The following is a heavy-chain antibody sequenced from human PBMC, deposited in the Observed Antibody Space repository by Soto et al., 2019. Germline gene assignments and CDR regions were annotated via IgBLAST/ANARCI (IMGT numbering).Heavy chain of an antibody. Sequence: SETLSLTCAVPGYSISSGYYWGWIRQPPGKGLEWIGSIYHSGITYYDPSLKSRVTISVDTSKNQFSLKLSSVTAADTAVYYCARDHREDYGPSGYYYYGMDVWGQGTTVTVSS. CDR2: IYHSGIT. CDR1: GYSISSGYY. V-gene: IGHV4-38-2*02. CDR3: ARDHREDYGPSGYYYYGMDV. D-gene: IGHD4-17*01. J-gene: IGHJ6*02.